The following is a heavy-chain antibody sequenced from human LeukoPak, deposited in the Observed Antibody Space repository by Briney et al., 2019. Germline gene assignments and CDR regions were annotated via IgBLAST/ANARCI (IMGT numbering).Heavy chain of an antibody. CDR3: ARASKYSSSLHWFDP. CDR2: IYYSGST. J-gene: IGHJ5*02. CDR1: GGSISSSSYY. Sequence: SETLSLTCTVSGGSISSSSYYWGWIRQPPGKGLEWIGSIYYSGSTYYNPSLKSRVTISVDTSKNQFSLKLSSVTAADTAVYYCARASKYSSSLHWFDPWGQGTLVTVSS. D-gene: IGHD6-13*01. V-gene: IGHV4-39*07.